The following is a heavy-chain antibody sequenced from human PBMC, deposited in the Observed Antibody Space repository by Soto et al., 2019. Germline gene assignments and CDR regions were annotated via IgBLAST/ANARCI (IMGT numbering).Heavy chain of an antibody. CDR3: ARVAHFWSGFVDY. V-gene: IGHV3-48*01. CDR1: GFTFSSYS. D-gene: IGHD3-3*02. Sequence: GGSLRLSCAASGFTFSSYSMNWVRQAPGKGLEWVSYISSSSSTIYYADSVKGRFTISRDNAKNSLYLQMNSLRAEDTAVYYCARVAHFWSGFVDYWGQGTLVTVSS. CDR2: ISSSSSTI. J-gene: IGHJ4*02.